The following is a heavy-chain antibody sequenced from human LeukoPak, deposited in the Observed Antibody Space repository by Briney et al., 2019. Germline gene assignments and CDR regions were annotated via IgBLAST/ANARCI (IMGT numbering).Heavy chain of an antibody. CDR2: IYCSGST. Sequence: SETLSLTCTVSGGSINRGDYYWVWIRPPPGKGLEWLGYIYCSGSTYYIPSLKSRVTISIDTSKKQFLLDLSSVTAADTAVYYCARKVVAETAFDCWGQGTLVTVSS. CDR1: GGSINRGDYY. V-gene: IGHV4-30-4*01. CDR3: ARKVVAETAFDC. D-gene: IGHD2-15*01. J-gene: IGHJ4*02.